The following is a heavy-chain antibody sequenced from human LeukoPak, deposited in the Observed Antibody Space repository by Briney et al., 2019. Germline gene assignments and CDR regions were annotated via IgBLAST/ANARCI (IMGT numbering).Heavy chain of an antibody. Sequence: PGGSLILSCAASGFTFKNYVMSWVRQAPGKGLEWVSGISGSAGGTYYADSVKGRFTISRDNSKDTLYLQMNSLRAEDTAMYYCARAPMSYDSSGFGGAFDIWGQGTMVTVSS. CDR3: ARAPMSYDSSGFGGAFDI. CDR1: GFTFKNYV. V-gene: IGHV3-23*01. J-gene: IGHJ3*02. D-gene: IGHD3-22*01. CDR2: ISGSAGGT.